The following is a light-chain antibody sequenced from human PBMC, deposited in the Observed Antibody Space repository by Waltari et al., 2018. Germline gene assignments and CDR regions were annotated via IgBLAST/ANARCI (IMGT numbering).Light chain of an antibody. V-gene: IGKV3-20*01. J-gene: IGKJ1*01. CDR1: QSVTRA. CDR3: QHYLRLPVT. Sequence: EIVLTQSPGTLSLSPGESATLSCRTSQSVTRALAWYQQKPGQAPRLLIYGASNRATGIPDRFSGSGSGTDFSLTISSLEPEDFAVYYCQHYLRLPVTFGQGTKVKVK. CDR2: GAS.